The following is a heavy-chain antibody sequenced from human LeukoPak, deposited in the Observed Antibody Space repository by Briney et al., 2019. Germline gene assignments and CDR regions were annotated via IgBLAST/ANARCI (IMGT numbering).Heavy chain of an antibody. CDR2: IIPIFGTA. J-gene: IGHJ5*02. D-gene: IGHD2-21*01. Sequence: EASVKVSCKSSGGTFSSYAIIWVRQAPGQGLEWMGGIIPIFGTANYAQKFQGRVTITADESTSTAYMELSSLRSEDTAVYYCARGGVFPSPGNWFDPWGQGTLVTVSS. CDR1: GGTFSSYA. V-gene: IGHV1-69*13. CDR3: ARGGVFPSPGNWFDP.